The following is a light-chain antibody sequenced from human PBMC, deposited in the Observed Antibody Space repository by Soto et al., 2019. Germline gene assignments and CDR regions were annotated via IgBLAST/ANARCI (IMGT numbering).Light chain of an antibody. CDR1: SGHSNYA. J-gene: IGLJ2*01. CDR3: HTGGSGIVV. Sequence: QLVLTQSPSASASLGASVKLTCTLSSGHSNYAIAWHQQQSEKGPRYLMKLNSDGSHSKGDGIPDRFSGSSSGAERYLTISILQSEDDDDYSCHTGGSGIVVFGGGTKLTVL. V-gene: IGLV4-69*01. CDR2: LNSDGSH.